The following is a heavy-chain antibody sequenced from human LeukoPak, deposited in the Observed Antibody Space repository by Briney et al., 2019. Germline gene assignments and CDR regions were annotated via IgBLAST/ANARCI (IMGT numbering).Heavy chain of an antibody. D-gene: IGHD4-17*01. CDR1: GYTFTSYD. CDR2: MNPNSGNT. V-gene: IGHV1-8*01. CDR3: ARDQDGDYYFDY. J-gene: IGHJ4*02. Sequence: GASVKVSCKASGYTFTSYDINWVRQATGQGLEWMGWMNPNSGNTGYAQKFQGRVTMTRNTSISTAYMELSSLRSEDTAVYYCARDQDGDYYFDYWGQGTLVTVSS.